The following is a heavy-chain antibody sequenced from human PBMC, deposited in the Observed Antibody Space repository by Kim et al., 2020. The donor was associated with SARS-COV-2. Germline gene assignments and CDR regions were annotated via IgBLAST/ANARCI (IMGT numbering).Heavy chain of an antibody. CDR2: T. D-gene: IGHD3-16*01. CDR3: ARAAGGNYDDY. J-gene: IGHJ4*02. Sequence: TRYNPSLKSRVTISVDTSKNQFSLKRSSVTAADTAVYYCARAAGGNYDDYWGQGTLVTVSS. V-gene: IGHV4-34*01.